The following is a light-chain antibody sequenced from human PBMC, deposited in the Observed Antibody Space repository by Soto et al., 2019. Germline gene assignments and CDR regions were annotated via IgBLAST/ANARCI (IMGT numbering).Light chain of an antibody. CDR3: QQFNNPPLT. V-gene: IGKV1D-13*01. J-gene: IGKJ4*01. CDR1: QGISSA. Sequence: AIQLTKSPSSLSASIGDRVTITCRARQGISSALAWYQQKPGKAPKVLIYDASSLESGVPSRFSGSGSGTDFTLAISSLQPEDSATYYRQQFNNPPLTFGGGTKVEIK. CDR2: DAS.